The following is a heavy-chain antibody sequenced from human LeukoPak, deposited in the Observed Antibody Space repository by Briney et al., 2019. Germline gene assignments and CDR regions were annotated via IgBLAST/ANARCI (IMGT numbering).Heavy chain of an antibody. CDR1: EYTFTSYD. D-gene: IGHD5-18*01. Sequence: GASVKFSCKASEYTFTSYDINWVRQATGQGLEWMGWMNPNSGNTGYAQKFQGRVTMTRNTSISTAYMELSSLRSEDTAVYYCAGATDTDAFDIWGQGTMVTVSS. V-gene: IGHV1-8*01. CDR3: AGATDTDAFDI. CDR2: MNPNSGNT. J-gene: IGHJ3*02.